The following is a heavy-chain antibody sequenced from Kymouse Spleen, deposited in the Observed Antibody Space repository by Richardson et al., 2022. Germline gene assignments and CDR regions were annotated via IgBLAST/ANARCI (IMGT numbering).Heavy chain of an antibody. Sequence: EVQLVESGGGLVQPGRSLRLSCAASGFTFDDYAMHWVRQAPGKGLEWVSGISWNSGSIGYADSVKGRFTISRDNAKNSLYLQMNSLRAEDTALYYCAKEPGDYWGQGTLVTVSS. V-gene: IGHV3-9*01. CDR1: GFTFDDYA. CDR2: ISWNSGSI. D-gene: IGHD1-14*01,IGHD3-10*01. CDR3: AKEPGDY. J-gene: IGHJ4*02.